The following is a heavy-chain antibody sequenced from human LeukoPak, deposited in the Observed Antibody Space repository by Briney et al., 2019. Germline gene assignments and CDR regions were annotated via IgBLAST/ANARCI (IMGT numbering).Heavy chain of an antibody. V-gene: IGHV3-15*01. CDR1: GFTFSHTW. J-gene: IGHJ6*03. Sequence: TTGGPLRLSCAASGFTFSHTWMSWVRQAPGKALEWVGRVKSYTDGGTADYDAPVSGRFTISRDESMNTLYLQMNSLKTEDTGVYYCATLGEDYYFYYMDVWGKGTTVIVS. D-gene: IGHD3-16*01. CDR3: ATLGEDYYFYYMDV. CDR2: VKSYTDGGTA.